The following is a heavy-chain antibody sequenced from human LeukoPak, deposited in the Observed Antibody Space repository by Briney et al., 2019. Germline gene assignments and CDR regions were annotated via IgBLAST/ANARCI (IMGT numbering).Heavy chain of an antibody. D-gene: IGHD2-2*01. V-gene: IGHV3-53*01. CDR3: ARVGSGSTSHIDY. CDR1: GFTVSSNY. J-gene: IGHJ4*02. CDR2: IYSGGST. Sequence: PGGSLRLSCAASGFTVSSNYMSWVRQAPGKGLEWVSVIYSGGSTYYADSVKGRFTISRDNSKNTLYLQMNSLRAEDTAVYYCARVGSGSTSHIDYWGQGTLVTVSS.